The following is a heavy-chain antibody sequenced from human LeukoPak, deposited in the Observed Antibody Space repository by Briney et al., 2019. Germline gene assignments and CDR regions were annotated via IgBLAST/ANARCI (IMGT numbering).Heavy chain of an antibody. CDR2: INHSGST. V-gene: IGHV4-34*01. J-gene: IGHJ1*01. D-gene: IGHD3-10*01. Sequence: SETLSLTCGVYGGSFSGYYWSWIRQPPGKGLEWIGEINHSGSTNYNPSLKSRVTISVDTSKNQFSLKLSSVTAADTAVYYCARGAWLVQGIIIEYFKHWGQGTLVTVSS. CDR1: GGSFSGYY. CDR3: ARGAWLVQGIIIEYFKH.